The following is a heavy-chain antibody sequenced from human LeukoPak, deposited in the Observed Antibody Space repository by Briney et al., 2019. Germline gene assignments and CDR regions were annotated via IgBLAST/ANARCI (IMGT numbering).Heavy chain of an antibody. D-gene: IGHD3-16*01. V-gene: IGHV4-39*02. J-gene: IGHJ4*02. CDR2: IHYTGST. CDR3: AKMGEVIPTN. Sequence: SETLSLTCTVSGGSISGSPYYWGWIRQPPGKGLEWIGTIHYTGSTYYNPSLNSRVTISVDTSKNHFSLKLTYVTAAGTAVYYCAKMGEVIPTNWGQGTLVTVSS. CDR1: GGSISGSPYY.